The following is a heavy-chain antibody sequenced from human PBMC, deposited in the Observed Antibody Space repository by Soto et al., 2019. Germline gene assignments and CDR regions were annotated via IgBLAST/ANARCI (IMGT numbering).Heavy chain of an antibody. CDR3: ASRPYPDVQEYYYYYGMDV. CDR2: IYYSGST. V-gene: IGHV4-39*01. CDR1: GGSISSSSYY. Sequence: SETLSLTCTVSGGSISSSSYYWGWIRQPPGKGLEWIGSIYYSGSTYYNPSLKSRVTISVDTSKNQFSLKLSSVTAADTAVYYCASRPYPDVQEYYYYYGMDVWGQGTTVTVSS. D-gene: IGHD3-16*01. J-gene: IGHJ6*02.